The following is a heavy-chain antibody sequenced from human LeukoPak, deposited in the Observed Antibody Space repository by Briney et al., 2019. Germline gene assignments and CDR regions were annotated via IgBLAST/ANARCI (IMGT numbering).Heavy chain of an antibody. V-gene: IGHV3-48*03. Sequence: GGSLRLSCAASGFTFSSYEMNWVRQALGKGLEWVSYISSSGSTIYYADSVKGRFTISRDNAKNSLYLQMNSLRAEDTAVYYCAELGITMIGGVWGKGTTLTISS. CDR2: ISSSGSTI. CDR3: AELGITMIGGV. D-gene: IGHD3-10*02. CDR1: GFTFSSYE. J-gene: IGHJ6*04.